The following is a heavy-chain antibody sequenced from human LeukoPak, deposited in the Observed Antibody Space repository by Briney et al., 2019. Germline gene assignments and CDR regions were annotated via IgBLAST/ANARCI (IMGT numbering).Heavy chain of an antibody. Sequence: GRSLRLSCAASGFSFSNYNMSWVRQAPGKGLEWVSVIYSGGNTFYAASVKGRFTVSRDNSKNTLYLQITSLRAEDTAVYYCARADYYDSSGYNDYWGQGALVTVSS. V-gene: IGHV3-53*01. CDR1: GFSFSNYN. J-gene: IGHJ4*02. CDR2: IYSGGNT. D-gene: IGHD3-22*01. CDR3: ARADYYDSSGYNDY.